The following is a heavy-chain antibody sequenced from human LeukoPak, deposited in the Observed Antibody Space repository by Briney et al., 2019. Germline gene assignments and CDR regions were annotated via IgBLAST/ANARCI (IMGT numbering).Heavy chain of an antibody. CDR2: IKQDGSEK. J-gene: IGHJ4*02. CDR1: GFTFSSYW. Sequence: GGSLRLSCAASGFTFSSYWMSWVRQAPGKGLEWVANIKQDGSEKHYVDSVKGRFTISRDNARNSLYLQMNSLRAEDTAVYYCAKDGGLWVSAHWGDSWGRGTLVTVSS. V-gene: IGHV3-7*03. CDR3: AKDGGLWVSAHWGDS. D-gene: IGHD7-27*01.